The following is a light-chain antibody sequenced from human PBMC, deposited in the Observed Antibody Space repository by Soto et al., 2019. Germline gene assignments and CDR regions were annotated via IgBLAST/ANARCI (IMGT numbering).Light chain of an antibody. CDR2: DVR. CDR3: CSYAGSNTVV. V-gene: IGLV2-11*01. Sequence: QSVLTQPRSVSGSPGQSVTISCTGTGSDVGTYNYVSWYQQHPDKAPKVMIYDVRERPSGVPDRFSGSKSGNTASLTISGLQADDEAHYFCCSYAGSNTVVFGGGTKLTVL. CDR1: GSDVGTYNY. J-gene: IGLJ3*02.